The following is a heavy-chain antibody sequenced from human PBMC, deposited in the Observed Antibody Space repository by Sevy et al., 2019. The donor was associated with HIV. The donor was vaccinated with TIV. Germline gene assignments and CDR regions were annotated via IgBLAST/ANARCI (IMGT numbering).Heavy chain of an antibody. D-gene: IGHD2-15*01. J-gene: IGHJ6*02. CDR1: GFSVSSNY. CDR2: IHSGGKI. Sequence: GESLKISCAASGFSVSSNYMSWVRQAPGKGPEWVSVIHSGGKISYAASVQGRFTISRDNSKNTLYLQMNSLRAEDTAVYYCAREDIVLGEDNYYGIDVWGQGTTVTVSS. V-gene: IGHV3-53*01. CDR3: AREDIVLGEDNYYGIDV.